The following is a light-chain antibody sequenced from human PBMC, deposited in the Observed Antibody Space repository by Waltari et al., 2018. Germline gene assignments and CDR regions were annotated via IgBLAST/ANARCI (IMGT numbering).Light chain of an antibody. CDR2: EVN. CDR3: CSYAGSNTVL. CDR1: SSDVGSYTL. J-gene: IGLJ2*01. Sequence: QSALTQPASVSGSPEQSITISCPGTSSDVGSYTLFSWYQQHPGKAPKLMISEVNERPSGVSIRFSGSKSGNTASLTISGLQAEDEADYYCCSYAGSNTVLFGGGTKLTVL. V-gene: IGLV2-23*02.